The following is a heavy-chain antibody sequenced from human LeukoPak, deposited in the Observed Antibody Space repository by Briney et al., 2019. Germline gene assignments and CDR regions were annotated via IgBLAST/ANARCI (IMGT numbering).Heavy chain of an antibody. CDR2: IYHSGST. CDR3: ARWYYDILTGYYSGYFDY. D-gene: IGHD3-9*01. Sequence: SEALSLTCAVSGGSISSGGYSWSWIRQPPGKGLEWLGYIYHSGSTYYNPSLKSRVTISVDRSKNQFSLKLSSVTAADTAVYYCARWYYDILTGYYSGYFDYWGQGTLVTVSS. CDR1: GGSISSGGYS. J-gene: IGHJ4*02. V-gene: IGHV4-30-2*01.